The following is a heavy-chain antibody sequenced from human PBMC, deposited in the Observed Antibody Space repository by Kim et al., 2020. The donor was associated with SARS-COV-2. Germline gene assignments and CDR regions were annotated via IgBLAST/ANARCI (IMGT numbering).Heavy chain of an antibody. J-gene: IGHJ5*02. Sequence: NSNPSLARRVTISLDTSENQFSLKLSSVTAADTAVYYCAREGYSGWFDPWGQGTLVTVSS. CDR3: AREGYSGWFDP. D-gene: IGHD3-10*01. V-gene: IGHV4-59*01.